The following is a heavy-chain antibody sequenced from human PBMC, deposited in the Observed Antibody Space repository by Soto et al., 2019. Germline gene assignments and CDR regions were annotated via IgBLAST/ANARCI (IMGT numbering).Heavy chain of an antibody. CDR1: GGSVSSGSSY. D-gene: IGHD3-3*01. CDR3: SRGAEWKGWFDS. J-gene: IGHJ5*01. V-gene: IGHV4-61*01. Sequence: QVHLQESGPGLVKPSETLSLTCSVSGGSVSSGSSYWSWIRQPLGKGLEWIGDVFFNGNTDYNRSLKHRVTMSINTSTNQFSLRLTSVTAADTAVYYGSRGAEWKGWFDSWGQGTLVSVSS. CDR2: VFFNGNT.